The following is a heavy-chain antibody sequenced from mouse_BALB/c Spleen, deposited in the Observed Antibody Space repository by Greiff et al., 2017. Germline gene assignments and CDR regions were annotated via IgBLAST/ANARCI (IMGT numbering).Heavy chain of an antibody. J-gene: IGHJ4*01. V-gene: IGHV5-9*03. CDR1: GFTFSSYT. CDR2: ISSGGGNT. Sequence: EVQLVESGGGLVKPGGSLKLSCAASGFTFSSYTMSWVRQTPEKRLEWVATISSGGGNTYYPDSVKGRFTISRDNAKNNLYLQMSSLWSEDTALYYCARYIDPYAMDYWGQGTSVTVSS. CDR3: ARYIDPYAMDY.